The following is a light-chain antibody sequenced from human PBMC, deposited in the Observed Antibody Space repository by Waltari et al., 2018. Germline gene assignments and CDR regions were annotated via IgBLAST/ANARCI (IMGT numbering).Light chain of an antibody. CDR2: AAS. CDR3: QQIYSIVWI. J-gene: IGKJ1*01. CDR1: QTINTF. V-gene: IGKV1-39*01. Sequence: DIQITQSPSSLSASVVDRVTIAFLASQTINTFFNWYQGKPGKAPELLVYAASSLQTEVPAKFSGSGAGTEFTLHISSLLPEDFATYYCQQIYSIVWIFGQGTKVEIK.